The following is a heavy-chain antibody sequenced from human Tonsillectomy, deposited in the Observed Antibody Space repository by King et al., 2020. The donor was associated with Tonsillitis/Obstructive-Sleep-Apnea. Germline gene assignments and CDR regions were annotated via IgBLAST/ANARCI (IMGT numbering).Heavy chain of an antibody. CDR1: GGSVTSSTYF. D-gene: IGHD3-10*01. J-gene: IGHJ6*03. Sequence: LQLQESGPGLVKPSETLSLTCTVSGGSVTSSTYFWAWIRQPPGKGLEWIGSIYSGGSTYYTPSRKSRVTISVDTSKNQVSLKVSSVTAADTAVYYCARLGLWSGSGKNYMDVWGKGITVTVSS. CDR2: IYSGGST. V-gene: IGHV4-39*01. CDR3: ARLGLWSGSGKNYMDV.